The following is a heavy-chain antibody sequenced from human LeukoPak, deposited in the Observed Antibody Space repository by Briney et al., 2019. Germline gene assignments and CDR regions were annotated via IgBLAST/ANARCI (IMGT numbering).Heavy chain of an antibody. D-gene: IGHD6-13*01. CDR2: IYPGESDT. V-gene: IGHV5-51*01. CDR1: GYSFTSYW. CDR3: ARPRIAAAGNVYYMDV. Sequence: GGSLKISCKGSGYSFTSYWIAWVRQMPGQGLEWMGIIYPGESDTRYSPSFQGQVTISADKSISTAYLQWSSLKASDTAMYYCARPRIAAAGNVYYMDVWGKGTTVTASS. J-gene: IGHJ6*03.